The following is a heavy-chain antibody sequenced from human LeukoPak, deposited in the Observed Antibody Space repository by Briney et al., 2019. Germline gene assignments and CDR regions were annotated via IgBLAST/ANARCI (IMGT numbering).Heavy chain of an antibody. V-gene: IGHV3-21*01. CDR1: GFTFSSYS. CDR2: ISSSSSYI. CDR3: ARVSAGRLHDAFDI. Sequence: GGSLRLSCAASGFTFSSYSMNWGRQAPGKGLEWVSSISSSSSYIDYADSVKGRFTISRDNAKNSLYLQMNSLRAEDTAVYYCARVSAGRLHDAFDIWGQGTMVTVSS. J-gene: IGHJ3*02.